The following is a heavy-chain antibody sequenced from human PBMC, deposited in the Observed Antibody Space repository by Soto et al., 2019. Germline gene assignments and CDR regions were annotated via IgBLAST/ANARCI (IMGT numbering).Heavy chain of an antibody. CDR1: GFSFSDHG. D-gene: IGHD4-17*01. Sequence: QVQLVQSGGGVVQPGRSLRLSCEASGFSFSDHGIHWVRQAPGKGLEWVAVISYDGSKKDYADAVKGRFTISRDNSRNTVYLQMNGLRAEDTAVYYCAKADPHDYGDNLDYWGQGTLVTVSS. CDR3: AKADPHDYGDNLDY. V-gene: IGHV3-30*18. J-gene: IGHJ4*02. CDR2: ISYDGSKK.